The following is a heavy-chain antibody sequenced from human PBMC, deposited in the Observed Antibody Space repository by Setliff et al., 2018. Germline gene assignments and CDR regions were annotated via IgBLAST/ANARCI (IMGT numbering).Heavy chain of an antibody. CDR1: GFTFSSYA. V-gene: IGHV3-23*01. CDR2: ISGSGGST. Sequence: GSLRLSCAASGFTFSSYAMSWVRQAPGKGLEWVSPISGSGGSTYYADSVKGRFTISRDNSKNTLYLQMNSLRAEDTAVYYCARGGYSYGYGTPKTFDYWGQGTLVTVSS. D-gene: IGHD5-18*01. J-gene: IGHJ4*02. CDR3: ARGGYSYGYGTPKTFDY.